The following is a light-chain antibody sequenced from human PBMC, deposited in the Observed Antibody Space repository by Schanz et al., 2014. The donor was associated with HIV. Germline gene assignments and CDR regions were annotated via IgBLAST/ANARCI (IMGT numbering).Light chain of an antibody. CDR2: DNT. CDR1: SSNIGAGYD. V-gene: IGLV1-40*01. J-gene: IGLJ3*02. Sequence: QSVLTQPPSVSGAPGQRVTISCTGSSSNIGAGYDVYWYQQLPGTAPRLLIYDNTIRPSGVSNRFSGSKSGNTASLTISGLQAEDEADYYCSSYAGSNNLVFGGGTKLTVL. CDR3: SSYAGSNNLV.